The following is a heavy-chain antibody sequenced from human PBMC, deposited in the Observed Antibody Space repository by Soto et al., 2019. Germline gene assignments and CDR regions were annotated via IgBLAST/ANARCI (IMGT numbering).Heavy chain of an antibody. D-gene: IGHD2-2*01. CDR3: TTDRYCSSTSRYPACFDY. CDR1: GFTFSNAW. Sequence: GGSLRLSCAASGFTFSNAWMNWVRQAPGKGLEWVGRIKSKTDGGTTDYAAPVKGRFTISRDDSKNTLYLQMNSLKTEDTAVYYFTTDRYCSSTSRYPACFDYWGQGTLVTVSS. J-gene: IGHJ4*02. CDR2: IKSKTDGGTT. V-gene: IGHV3-15*07.